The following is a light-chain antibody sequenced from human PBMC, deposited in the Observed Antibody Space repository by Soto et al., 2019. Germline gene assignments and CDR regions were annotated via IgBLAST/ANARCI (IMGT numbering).Light chain of an antibody. CDR2: HAS. J-gene: IGKJ2*03. V-gene: IGKV1-39*01. Sequence: DIQMTQSPSSLSASVGDRVTITCRASQNIGRHLHWYQQRPGKAPNLLISHASSLQSGVPSRFSGSGSGTDFTLTISSLQREDFATYYCQQSHITQYSFGQGTTLEIK. CDR3: QQSHITQYS. CDR1: QNIGRH.